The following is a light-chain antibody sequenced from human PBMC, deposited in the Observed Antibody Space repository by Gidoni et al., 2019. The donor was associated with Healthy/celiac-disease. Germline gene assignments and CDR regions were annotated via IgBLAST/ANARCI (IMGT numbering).Light chain of an antibody. V-gene: IGKV1-39*01. CDR3: QQSYSTPPWT. CDR1: QSISSY. J-gene: IGKJ4*01. CDR2: AAS. Sequence: DIQMTQSPSSLSASVGDRVTITCRASQSISSYLNWYQQKPGKAPKLLIYAASSLQSGVPSSFSGSGSGTDFTLTISSLQPEDFATYYCQQSYSTPPWTFXGXTKVEIK.